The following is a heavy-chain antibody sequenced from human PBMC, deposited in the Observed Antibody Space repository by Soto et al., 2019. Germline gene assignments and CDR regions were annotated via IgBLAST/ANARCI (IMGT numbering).Heavy chain of an antibody. J-gene: IGHJ5*02. Sequence: SETLSLTCAVSVFSISSGYFCGWIRQPPGKGPEWLGSIYHSGTTYYNPSVKGRVTISVDTSKNQFSLKMSSVTAADTAVYYCARDSSGYYWFDPWGQGTLVTVSS. CDR1: VFSISSGYF. CDR2: IYHSGTT. D-gene: IGHD3-22*01. CDR3: ARDSSGYYWFDP. V-gene: IGHV4-38-2*02.